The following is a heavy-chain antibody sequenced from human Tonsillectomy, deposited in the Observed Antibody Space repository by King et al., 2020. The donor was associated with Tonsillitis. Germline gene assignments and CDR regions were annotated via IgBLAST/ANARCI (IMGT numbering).Heavy chain of an antibody. CDR2: INHSGST. V-gene: IGHV4-34*01. CDR1: GGSFSGYY. Sequence: VQLQQWGAGLLKPSETLSLTCAVYGGSFSGYYWSWIRQPPGKGLEWIGEINHSGSTNYNPSLKSRVTISVDTSKNQFSLKLSSVTAADTAVYYCARGSLVDNWNYVYWGQGTLVTVSS. D-gene: IGHD1-7*01. CDR3: ARGSLVDNWNYVY. J-gene: IGHJ4*02.